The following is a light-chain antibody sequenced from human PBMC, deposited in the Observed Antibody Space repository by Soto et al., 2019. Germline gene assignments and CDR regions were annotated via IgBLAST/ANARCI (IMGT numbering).Light chain of an antibody. CDR2: GAS. CDR1: QSVSSSY. Sequence: EIVLTQSPGTLSLSPGERATLSCRASQSVSSSYLAWYQQKPGQAPRLLIYGASSRATGIPDRFSGSGSGTDFTLTTSRLEPEDFAVYFCQQYAGPPTTFGQGTRLEIK. V-gene: IGKV3-20*01. J-gene: IGKJ5*01. CDR3: QQYAGPPTT.